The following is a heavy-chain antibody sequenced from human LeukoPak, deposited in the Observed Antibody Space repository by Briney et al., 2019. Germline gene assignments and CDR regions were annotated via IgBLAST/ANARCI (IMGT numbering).Heavy chain of an antibody. D-gene: IGHD5-18*01. Sequence: PGGSLRLSCAASGFTVSSNYMSWVRQAPGKRLEWVSVIYSGGSTYYADSVKGRFTISRDNSKNTLYLQMNSLRAGDTAVYYCARVSCADTAPQFEYYYYMDAWGKGNTVTVSS. CDR3: ARVSCADTAPQFEYYYYMDA. CDR1: GFTVSSNY. CDR2: IYSGGST. J-gene: IGHJ6*03. V-gene: IGHV3-53*05.